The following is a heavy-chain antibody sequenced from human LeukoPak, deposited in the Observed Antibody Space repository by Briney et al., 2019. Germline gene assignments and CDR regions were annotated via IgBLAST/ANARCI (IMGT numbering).Heavy chain of an antibody. CDR3: AREFEFMTTVTALNY. D-gene: IGHD4-17*01. Sequence: GGSLRLSCGASGFTFSSYAMHWVRQAPGKGLEWVAVISYDGSNKYYADSVKGRFTISRDNSKNTLYPQMNSLRAEDTAVYYCAREFEFMTTVTALNYWGQGTLVTVSS. CDR2: ISYDGSNK. J-gene: IGHJ4*02. CDR1: GFTFSSYA. V-gene: IGHV3-30-3*01.